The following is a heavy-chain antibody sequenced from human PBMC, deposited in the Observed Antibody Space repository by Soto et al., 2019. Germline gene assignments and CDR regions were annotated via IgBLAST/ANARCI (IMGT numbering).Heavy chain of an antibody. D-gene: IGHD2-15*01. J-gene: IGHJ4*02. CDR2: LSGDSTYI. V-gene: IGHV3-21*06. CDR1: GFTFGTHS. CDR3: ARCVIDFERSATRPLDY. Sequence: EVQLVESGGGLVKPGGSLRLSCAASGFTFGTHSMFWVRQAPGKGLEWVASLSGDSTYIFHADSVKGRFAISRDNAMNSLHLQMDCLRADDSAEYHCARCVIDFERSATRPLDYWRRGTVVSVST.